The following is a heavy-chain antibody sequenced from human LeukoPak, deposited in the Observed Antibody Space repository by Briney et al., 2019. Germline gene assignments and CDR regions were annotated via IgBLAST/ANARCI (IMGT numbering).Heavy chain of an antibody. CDR3: ARQDTGDGRAFDI. V-gene: IGHV4-34*01. CDR2: INHSGNT. J-gene: IGHJ3*02. D-gene: IGHD7-27*01. CDR1: GGSFSDYY. Sequence: PSETLSLTCAVYGGSFSDYYWSWIRQTPGKGLEWIGEINHSGNTNYNPSLKSRVTISIDTPKNQFSLKLSSATAADTAVYYCARQDTGDGRAFDIWGQGTMVTVPS.